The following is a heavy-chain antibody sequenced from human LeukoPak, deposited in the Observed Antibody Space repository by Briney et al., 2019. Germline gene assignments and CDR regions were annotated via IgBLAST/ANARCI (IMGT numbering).Heavy chain of an antibody. CDR1: GYTFSTYG. Sequence: ASVKVSCKASGYTFSTYGLNWVRQAPGHGLEWLGWISPYNGDTNYAQSLQGRVTMTRDTSTSTASMELRSLRSGDTAVYYCARVLRYSSSSGDAFDIWGQGTMVTVSS. V-gene: IGHV1-18*01. D-gene: IGHD6-6*01. CDR3: ARVLRYSSSSGDAFDI. J-gene: IGHJ3*02. CDR2: ISPYNGDT.